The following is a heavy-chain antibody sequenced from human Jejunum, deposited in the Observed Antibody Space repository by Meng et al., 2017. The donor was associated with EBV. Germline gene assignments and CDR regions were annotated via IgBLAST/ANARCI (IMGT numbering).Heavy chain of an antibody. CDR3: AGLRYSGYDRAFDY. Sequence: QLQAAGPGLVKPPETLSLTCTVSGGCVNSGNVYWSWIRQPPGKGLEWIGYIYYSGSTNYIPSLKSRVTISLDTSKNQFSLKLSSVTAADTAVYYCAGLRYSGYDRAFDYWGQGALVTVSS. CDR2: IYYSGST. V-gene: IGHV4-61*01. CDR1: GGCVNSGNVY. D-gene: IGHD5-12*01. J-gene: IGHJ4*02.